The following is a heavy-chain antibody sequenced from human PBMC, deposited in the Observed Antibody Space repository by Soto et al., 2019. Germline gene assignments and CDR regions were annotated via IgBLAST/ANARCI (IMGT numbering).Heavy chain of an antibody. CDR2: IYYRGNT. D-gene: IGHD1-26*01. V-gene: IGHV4-39*01. CDR3: ARGGSYPDYYFDS. J-gene: IGHJ4*02. Sequence: SDTLSLTCSFAGCSISISCYYLGWIRQPPGKGLEWIGNIYYRGNTHYNPSLKSRVTISVDTSKNQFALHLSSVTAAETTVYFCARGGSYPDYYFDSWGPGNLVTVSS. CDR1: GCSISISCYY.